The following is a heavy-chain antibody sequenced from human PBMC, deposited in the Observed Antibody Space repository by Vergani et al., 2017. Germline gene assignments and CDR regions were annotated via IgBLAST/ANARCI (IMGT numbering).Heavy chain of an antibody. CDR1: GGSISSGSYY. CDR2: IYTSGST. Sequence: QVQLQESGPGLVKPSQTLSLTCTVSGGSISSGSYYWSWIRQPAGKGLEWIGRIYTSGSTNYNPSLKSRVTISVDTSKNQFSLKLSSVTAADTAVYYCARIDYGSGSYSDACDIWGQGTMVTVSS. D-gene: IGHD3-10*01. V-gene: IGHV4-61*02. CDR3: ARIDYGSGSYSDACDI. J-gene: IGHJ3*02.